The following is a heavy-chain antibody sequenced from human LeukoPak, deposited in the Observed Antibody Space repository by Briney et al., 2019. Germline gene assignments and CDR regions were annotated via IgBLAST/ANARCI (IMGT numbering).Heavy chain of an antibody. CDR2: ITSASVT. Sequence: GGSLRLSCAASGFTVRTNYMAWVRQAPGKGPEWVSIITSASVTHYVDSVRGRFTISKDNSMNTLYLEMNSLRVDDAAVYYCATRAAAGYYYGMDVWGQGTTVTVS. CDR3: ATRAAAGYYYGMDV. CDR1: GFTVRTNY. J-gene: IGHJ6*02. D-gene: IGHD2-15*01. V-gene: IGHV3-66*01.